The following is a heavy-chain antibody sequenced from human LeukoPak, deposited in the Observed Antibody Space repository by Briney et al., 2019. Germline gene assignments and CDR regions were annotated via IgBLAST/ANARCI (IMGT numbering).Heavy chain of an antibody. J-gene: IGHJ4*02. D-gene: IGHD3-22*01. CDR3: ARDGGGSSGYYWGLGY. CDR2: INNDGRST. CDR1: GFTFSTYT. V-gene: IGHV3-74*03. Sequence: HPGGSLRLSCAASGFTFSTYTIHWVRQVPGKGLMWVSRINNDGRSTTYADSVKGRFTISRDNAKDTLYLQMNSLTAEDTAVYYCARDGGGSSGYYWGLGYWGQGTLVTVSS.